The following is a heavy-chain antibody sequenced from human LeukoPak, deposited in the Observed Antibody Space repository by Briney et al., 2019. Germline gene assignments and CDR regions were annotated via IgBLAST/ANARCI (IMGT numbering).Heavy chain of an antibody. CDR2: MNPNSGST. J-gene: IGHJ6*02. V-gene: IGHV1-8*01. CDR3: ARGIVAGLRYYYYGMDV. D-gene: IGHD5-12*01. CDR1: GYTFTSYD. Sequence: GASVKVSCKASGYTFTSYDINWVRQATGQGLEWVGWMNPNSGSTGYAQKFQGRVTMTRNTSISTAYMELSSLRSEDTAVYYCARGIVAGLRYYYYGMDVWGQGTTVTVSS.